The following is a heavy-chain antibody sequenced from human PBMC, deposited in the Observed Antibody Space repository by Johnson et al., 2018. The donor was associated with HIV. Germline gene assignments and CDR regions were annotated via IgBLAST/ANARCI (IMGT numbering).Heavy chain of an antibody. CDR3: ARQSLRAFDI. CDR1: GFTFSRYA. CDR2: ISYDGSNK. J-gene: IGHJ3*02. V-gene: IGHV3-30*04. Sequence: VQLLESGGGVVQPERSLRLSCSASGFTFSRYAMHWVRQAPGKGLEWVACISYDGSNKYYADSVKGRFTISRDNSKNTLYLQMSSLRPEDTAVYYCARQSLRAFDIWGQGTMVTVSS.